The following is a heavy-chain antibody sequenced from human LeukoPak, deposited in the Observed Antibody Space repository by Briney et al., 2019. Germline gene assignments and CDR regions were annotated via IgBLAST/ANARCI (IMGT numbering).Heavy chain of an antibody. CDR1: GCTFSSLA. V-gene: IGHV3-23*01. J-gene: IGHJ3*02. CDR3: ARATEDHDFWSGYSINAFDI. Sequence: GGSLRLSCAASGCTFSSLAMSWVRQAPGKGLEWVSGISGSGGNTYYADSVKGRFTVSRDNSKNTLYLQINRLRAEDTAVYYCARATEDHDFWSGYSINAFDIWGQGTMVTVSP. CDR2: ISGSGGNT. D-gene: IGHD3-3*01.